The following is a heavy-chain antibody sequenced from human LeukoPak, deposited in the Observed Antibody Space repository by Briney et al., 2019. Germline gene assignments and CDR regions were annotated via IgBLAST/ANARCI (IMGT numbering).Heavy chain of an antibody. CDR3: ARRAGAYTHPYDY. CDR1: GFTFGDYV. CDR2: IYSAGSI. J-gene: IGHJ4*02. Sequence: PGGSLRLSCTASGFTFGDYVMSWVRQAPGKGLEWVSFIYSAGSIYYSDSVKGRFTISIDNSKNTLYLQMNSLRAEDTAVYYCARRAGAYTHPYDYWGQGTLVTVSS. V-gene: IGHV3-53*01. D-gene: IGHD3-16*01.